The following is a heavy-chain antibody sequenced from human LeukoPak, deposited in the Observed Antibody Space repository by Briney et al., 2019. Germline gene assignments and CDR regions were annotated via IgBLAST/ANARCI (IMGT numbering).Heavy chain of an antibody. CDR2: IYSRGST. CDR1: GGSMSNYY. Sequence: SETLSLTCTVSGGSMSNYYWTWIRQPPGKGLEYVGYIYSRGSTNYNPSLKSRVTLSVDTSKNQFSLRLRSPTAADTAVYYCARVREGNHLHQFYLDSWGQGTLVTVSS. CDR3: ARVREGNHLHQFYLDS. V-gene: IGHV4-59*01. J-gene: IGHJ4*02. D-gene: IGHD1-14*01.